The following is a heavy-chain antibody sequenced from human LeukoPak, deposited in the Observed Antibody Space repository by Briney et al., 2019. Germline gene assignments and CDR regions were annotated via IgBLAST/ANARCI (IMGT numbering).Heavy chain of an antibody. V-gene: IGHV1-69*01. J-gene: IGHJ4*02. Sequence: GASVTVSCTASGGTFTSYAISWVRQAPGQGLEWMGGIITIFGTANYEQTFHGRGAITAVESTNKAYMGLSSLRAAADAVYYCSSDRSNGGKYYFDYWGQGTLVTVSS. CDR3: SSDRSNGGKYYFDY. CDR1: GGTFTSYA. D-gene: IGHD2-8*01. CDR2: IITIFGTA.